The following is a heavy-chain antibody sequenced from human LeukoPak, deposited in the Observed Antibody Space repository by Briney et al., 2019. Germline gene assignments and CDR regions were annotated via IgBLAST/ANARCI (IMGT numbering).Heavy chain of an antibody. Sequence: ASVKVSCKASGYTFTSYDINWVRQATGQGLEWMGWMNPNSGNTGYAQKFQGRVTMTRNTSISTAYMELSSLRAEDTAVYYCARSPWGNDYASYWGQGTLVTVSS. D-gene: IGHD4-17*01. J-gene: IGHJ4*02. CDR1: GYTFTSYD. CDR3: ARSPWGNDYASY. CDR2: MNPNSGNT. V-gene: IGHV1-8*01.